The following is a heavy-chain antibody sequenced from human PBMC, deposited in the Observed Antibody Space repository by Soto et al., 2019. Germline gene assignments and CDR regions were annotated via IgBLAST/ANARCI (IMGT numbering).Heavy chain of an antibody. D-gene: IGHD3-10*01. CDR2: VNPNNGDT. J-gene: IGHJ4*02. CDR3: AKVSRKGSAIDFDY. Sequence: QVQLVQSGAELKKPGASVKVSCKASGYTFSNYDMNWVRQATGQGPEWIGWVNPNNGDTGYAQKFQGRGTLTTDISPTPAYMALTSLRSEATAIYYCAKVSRKGSAIDFDYWGQGTLITVSS. V-gene: IGHV1-8*01. CDR1: GYTFSNYD.